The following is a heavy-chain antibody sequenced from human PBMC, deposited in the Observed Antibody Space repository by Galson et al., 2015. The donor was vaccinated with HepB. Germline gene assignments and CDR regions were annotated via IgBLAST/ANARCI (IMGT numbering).Heavy chain of an antibody. CDR1: GFTVSSNY. J-gene: IGHJ6*02. V-gene: IGHV3-66*01. CDR2: IYSGDST. D-gene: IGHD6-19*01. CDR3: ARAILPLRNAVAGPVYGMDV. Sequence: SLRLSCAASGFTVSSNYMSWVRQAPGKGLEWVSVIYSGDSTYYADSVKGRFTISRDNSKNTLYLQMNSLRAEDTAVYYCARAILPLRNAVAGPVYGMDVWGQGTTVTVSS.